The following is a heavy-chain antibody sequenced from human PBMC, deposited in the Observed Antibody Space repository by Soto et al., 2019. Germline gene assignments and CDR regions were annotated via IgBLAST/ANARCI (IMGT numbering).Heavy chain of an antibody. D-gene: IGHD6-13*01. CDR3: AKSSSWYSGSMDV. CDR1: GFTFSSYG. Sequence: QVQLVESGGGVVQPGRSLRLSCAASGFTFSSYGMHWVRQALCKGLEWVAVISYDESNKYYADSVKGRFTISRDNSKNTLYLQMNSLRSEDTAVYYCAKSSSWYSGSMDVWGKGPTVTVSS. V-gene: IGHV3-30*18. CDR2: ISYDESNK. J-gene: IGHJ6*04.